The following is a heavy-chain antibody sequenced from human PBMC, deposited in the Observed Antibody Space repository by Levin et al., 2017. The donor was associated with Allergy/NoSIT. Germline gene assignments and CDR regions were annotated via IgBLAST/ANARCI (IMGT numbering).Heavy chain of an antibody. J-gene: IGHJ4*02. V-gene: IGHV3-48*02. D-gene: IGHD3-10*01. Sequence: GGSLRLSCAASGFTFSSYSMNWVRQAPGKGLEWVSYSSSSSSTIYYADSVKGRFTISRDNAKNSLYLQMHSLRDEDTAVYYCARGRIWIRELLPYYFDSWGQGTLVTVSS. CDR3: ARGRIWIRELLPYYFDS. CDR1: GFTFSSYS. CDR2: SSSSSSTI.